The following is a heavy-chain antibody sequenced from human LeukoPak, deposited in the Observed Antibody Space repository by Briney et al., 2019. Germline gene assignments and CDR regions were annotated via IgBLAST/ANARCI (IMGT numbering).Heavy chain of an antibody. V-gene: IGHV4-38-2*02. D-gene: IGHD3-22*01. Sequence: SETLSLTCTVSGYSISSGYYWGWIRQPPGKGLEWIGSIYHSGSTYYNPSLKSRVTISVDTSKNQFSLKLSSVTAADTAVYYCARHISLITMMRGWFDPWGQGTLVTVSS. J-gene: IGHJ5*02. CDR3: ARHISLITMMRGWFDP. CDR2: IYHSGST. CDR1: GYSISSGYY.